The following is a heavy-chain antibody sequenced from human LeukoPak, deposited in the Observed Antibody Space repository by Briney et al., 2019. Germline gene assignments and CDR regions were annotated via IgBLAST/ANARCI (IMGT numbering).Heavy chain of an antibody. V-gene: IGHV3-30-3*01. CDR2: ISYDGSNK. D-gene: IGHD1-1*01. CDR1: GFTFSSYA. J-gene: IGHJ4*02. Sequence: GRSLRLSCAASGFTFSSYAMHWVRQAPGKGLEWVAVISYDGSNKYYADSVKGRFTISRDNSKNKVYLKMNSLRTEDTAVYYCAKIPWYNWNDPGELEVPLDFWGQGTLVTVSS. CDR3: AKIPWYNWNDPGELEVPLDF.